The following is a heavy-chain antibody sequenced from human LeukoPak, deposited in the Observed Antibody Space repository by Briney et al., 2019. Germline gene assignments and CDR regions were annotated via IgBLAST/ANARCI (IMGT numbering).Heavy chain of an antibody. Sequence: SETLSLTCTVSGGSISSYYWSWIRQPPGKGLEWIGYIYYSGSTNYNPSLKSRVTISVDTSKNQFSLKLSSVTAAATAVYYCARGAIFGVFTNAFDIWGQGTMVTVSS. J-gene: IGHJ3*02. CDR1: GGSISSYY. CDR2: IYYSGST. CDR3: ARGAIFGVFTNAFDI. V-gene: IGHV4-59*01. D-gene: IGHD3-3*01.